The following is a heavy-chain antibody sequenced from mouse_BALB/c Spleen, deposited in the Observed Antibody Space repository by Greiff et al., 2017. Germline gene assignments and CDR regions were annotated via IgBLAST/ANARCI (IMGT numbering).Heavy chain of an antibody. J-gene: IGHJ3*01. Sequence: EVKVVESGGGLVKPGGSLKLSCAASGFTFSSYAMSWVRQTPEKRLEWVASISSGGSTYYPDSVKGRFTISRDNARNILYLQMSSLRSEDTAMYYCARGTTATPFAYWGQGTLVTVSA. V-gene: IGHV5-6-5*01. CDR3: ARGTTATPFAY. CDR1: GFTFSSYA. D-gene: IGHD1-2*01. CDR2: ISSGGST.